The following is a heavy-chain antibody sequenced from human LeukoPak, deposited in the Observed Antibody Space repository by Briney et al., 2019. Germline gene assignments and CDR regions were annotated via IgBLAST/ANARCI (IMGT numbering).Heavy chain of an antibody. CDR3: ARDKRLEYSGSWYGYYYMDV. V-gene: IGHV3-11*04. D-gene: IGHD6-13*01. Sequence: SVKGRFTISRDNAKNSLYLQMNSLRAADTAVYYCARDKRLEYSGSWYGYYYMDVWGKGTTVTVSS. J-gene: IGHJ6*03.